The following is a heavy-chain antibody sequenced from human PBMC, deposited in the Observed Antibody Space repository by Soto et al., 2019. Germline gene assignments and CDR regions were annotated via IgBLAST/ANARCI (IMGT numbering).Heavy chain of an antibody. V-gene: IGHV3-15*07. CDR1: VFTFSNAW. D-gene: IGHD3-10*01. CDR3: TTGLWFGEFYYFDY. Sequence: GGSLRLSCATSVFTFSNAWMNWVRQAPGKGLEWVGRIKSKTDGGTTDYAAPVKGRFTISRDDSKNTLYLQMNSLKTEDTAVYYCTTGLWFGEFYYFDYWGQGTLVTVSS. J-gene: IGHJ4*02. CDR2: IKSKTDGGTT.